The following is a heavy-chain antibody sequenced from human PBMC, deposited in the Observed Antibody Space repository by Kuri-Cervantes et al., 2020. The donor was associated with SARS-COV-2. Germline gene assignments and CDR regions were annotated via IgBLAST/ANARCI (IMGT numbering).Heavy chain of an antibody. CDR1: GFTFSSYS. D-gene: IGHD2/OR15-2a*01. Sequence: ESLKISCAASGFTFSSYSMNWVRQAPGKGLEWVGYIYYNGSTYYNPSLRSRVIVSVDRSKNQFSLNLNSVTAADTALYYCARGAIDWGQGTLVTVSS. J-gene: IGHJ4*02. CDR2: IYYNGST. V-gene: IGHV4-59*12. CDR3: ARGAID.